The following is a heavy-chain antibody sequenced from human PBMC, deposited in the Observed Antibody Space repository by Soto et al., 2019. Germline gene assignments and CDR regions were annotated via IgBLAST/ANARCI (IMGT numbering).Heavy chain of an antibody. D-gene: IGHD5-12*01. V-gene: IGHV4-59*01. CDR1: GGSISSYY. Sequence: SETLSLTCTVSGGSISSYYWSWIRQPPGKGLEWIGYIYYSGSTNYNPSLKSRVTISVDTSKNQFSLKLSSVTAADTAVYYCARDGGYDWARWFDPWGQGTLVTVSS. CDR3: ARDGGYDWARWFDP. CDR2: IYYSGST. J-gene: IGHJ5*02.